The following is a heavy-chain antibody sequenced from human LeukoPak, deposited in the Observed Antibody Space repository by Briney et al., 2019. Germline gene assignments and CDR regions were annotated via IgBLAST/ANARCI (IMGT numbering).Heavy chain of an antibody. CDR1: GFTFSSYS. CDR3: ARDPFATYGDYAYFDY. V-gene: IGHV3-48*04. CDR2: ISSSSSTI. J-gene: IGHJ4*02. D-gene: IGHD4-17*01. Sequence: PGGSLRLSCAASGFTFSSYSMNWVRQAPGKGLEWVSYISSSSSTIYYADSVKGRFTISRDNAKNSLYLQMNSLRAEDTAVYYCARDPFATYGDYAYFDYWGQGTLVTVSS.